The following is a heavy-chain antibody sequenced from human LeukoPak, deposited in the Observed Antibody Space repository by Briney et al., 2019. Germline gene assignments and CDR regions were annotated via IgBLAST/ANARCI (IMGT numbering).Heavy chain of an antibody. Sequence: SETLSLTRTVSGGSISSYYWSWIRQPPGKGLEWIGYIYYSGSTYYNPSLKSRVTISVDTSKNQFSLKLSSVTAADTAVYYCARDSVLPVGFDYWGQGTLVTVSS. J-gene: IGHJ4*02. CDR2: IYYSGST. D-gene: IGHD1-26*01. CDR1: GGSISSYY. V-gene: IGHV4-30-4*01. CDR3: ARDSVLPVGFDY.